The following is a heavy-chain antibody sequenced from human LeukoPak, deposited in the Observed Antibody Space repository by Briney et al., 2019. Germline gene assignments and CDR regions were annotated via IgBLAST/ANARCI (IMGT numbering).Heavy chain of an antibody. Sequence: SETLSLTCTVSGGSISSGSYYWSWIRQPAGKGLEWIGRIYTSGSTNYNPSLKSRVTISVDTSKNQLSLKLSSVTAADTAVYYCATGTNPPYYYYYMDVWGKGTTVTISS. D-gene: IGHD1-1*01. CDR3: ATGTNPPYYYYYMDV. J-gene: IGHJ6*03. CDR2: IYTSGST. V-gene: IGHV4-61*02. CDR1: GGSISSGSYY.